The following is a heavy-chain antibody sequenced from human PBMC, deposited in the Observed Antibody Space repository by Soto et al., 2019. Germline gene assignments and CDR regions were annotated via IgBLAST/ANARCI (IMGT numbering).Heavy chain of an antibody. J-gene: IGHJ3*02. Sequence: EVQLVESGGGLVKPGGSLRLSCAASGLTFSYAWMTWVRQAPGKGLEWVGRIKSKTNGGTTDYAAPVKGRFTISRDDSKNTLYLELSSLKTEDTAVYYCTTDYDILTIRWHAFEIWGQGTMVTVSS. CDR3: TTDYDILTIRWHAFEI. CDR1: GLTFSYAW. V-gene: IGHV3-15*07. CDR2: IKSKTNGGTT. D-gene: IGHD3-9*01.